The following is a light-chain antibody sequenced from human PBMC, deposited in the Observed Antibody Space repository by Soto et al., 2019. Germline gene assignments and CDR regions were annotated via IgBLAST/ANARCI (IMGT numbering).Light chain of an antibody. CDR3: QAWDSSTARGV. CDR1: KLGDKY. V-gene: IGLV3-1*01. CDR2: QDS. J-gene: IGLJ2*01. Sequence: SYELTQPPSVSVSPGQTASITCSGDKLGDKYACWYQKKPGQSPVLVIYQDSKRPSGIPERFSGSNSGNTATLTISGTQAMDEADYYCQAWDSSTARGVFGGGTKVTVL.